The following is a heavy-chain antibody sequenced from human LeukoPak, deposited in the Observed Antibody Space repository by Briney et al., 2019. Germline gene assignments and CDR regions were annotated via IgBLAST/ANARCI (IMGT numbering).Heavy chain of an antibody. V-gene: IGHV3-7*01. J-gene: IGHJ4*02. D-gene: IGHD1-26*01. CDR1: GFTFSSFW. CDR3: VSLFGGSEWELRY. Sequence: PGGSLRLSCAASGFTFSSFWMSWVRQAPGKGPEWVASIKQDGSEKYYVGSVEGRFTISRDNSKNSLYLQMNSLRVEDTAVYYSVSLFGGSEWELRYWGQGTLVTVSS. CDR2: IKQDGSEK.